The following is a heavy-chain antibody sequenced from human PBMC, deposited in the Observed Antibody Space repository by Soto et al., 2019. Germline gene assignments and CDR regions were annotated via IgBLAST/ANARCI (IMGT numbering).Heavy chain of an antibody. D-gene: IGHD6-6*01. V-gene: IGHV3-23*01. CDR2: IRGSGGNT. Sequence: GGSPKHPSGASGFTLKSYSLSLVRPAPGKGPEGVSGIRGSGGNTKDADPAEGRFTISRDNSKNTLYLQMNSLRAEDTALYYCAKDKGYSSSYFDYWGQGTLVTVSS. CDR3: AKDKGYSSSYFDY. CDR1: GFTLKSYS. J-gene: IGHJ4*02.